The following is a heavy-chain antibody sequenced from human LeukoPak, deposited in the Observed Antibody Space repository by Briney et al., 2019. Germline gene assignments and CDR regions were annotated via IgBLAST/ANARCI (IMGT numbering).Heavy chain of an antibody. CDR2: IYTSGST. Sequence: PSETLSLTCTVSGGSISSGSYYWSWIRQPAGKGLEWIGRIYTSGSTNYNPSLKSRVTISVDTSKNQFSLKLSSVTAADTAVYYCARTRPRFADSSSGRFDPWGQGTLVTVSS. D-gene: IGHD3-22*01. J-gene: IGHJ5*02. CDR3: ARTRPRFADSSSGRFDP. CDR1: GGSISSGSYY. V-gene: IGHV4-61*02.